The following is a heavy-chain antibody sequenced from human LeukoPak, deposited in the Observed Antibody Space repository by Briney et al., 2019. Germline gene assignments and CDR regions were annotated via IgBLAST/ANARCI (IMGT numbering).Heavy chain of an antibody. CDR1: GLTFSSYW. CDR3: ARYYTMTENHGMDV. CDR2: INSDGSST. Sequence: GGSLRLSCAASGLTFSSYWMHWVRQAPGKGLVWVSRINSDGSSTSYADSVKGRFTISRDNAKNTLYLQMNSLRAEDTAVYYCARYYTMTENHGMDVWGQGTTVTVSS. D-gene: IGHD3-22*01. J-gene: IGHJ6*02. V-gene: IGHV3-74*01.